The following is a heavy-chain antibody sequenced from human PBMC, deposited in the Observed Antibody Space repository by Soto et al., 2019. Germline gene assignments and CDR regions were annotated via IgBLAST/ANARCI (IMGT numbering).Heavy chain of an antibody. CDR2: ISYDGSNK. D-gene: IGHD3-9*01. CDR1: GFTFSSYG. CDR3: AYDLTGAAY. J-gene: IGHJ4*02. Sequence: QVQLVESGGGVVQPGRSLRLSCAASGFTFSSYGMHWVRQAPGKGLEWVAVISYDGSNKYYADSVKGRFTISRDNSKNTLYLQMNSLRAEDTAVYYCAYDLTGAAYWGQGTLVTVSS. V-gene: IGHV3-30*18.